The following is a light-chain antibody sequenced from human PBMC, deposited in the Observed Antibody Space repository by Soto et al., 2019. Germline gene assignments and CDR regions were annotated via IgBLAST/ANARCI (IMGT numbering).Light chain of an antibody. CDR2: AAS. V-gene: IGKV1-8*01. Sequence: AIRMTQSPSSLSASTGVRVTITCLAIQGISSYLAWYQQKPGKDPRLLIFAASTLQSGVPSRFSGSGSGPDFTLTISCLQSEDFATYFCQQYYSNPRTFGQGTKVEIK. CDR1: QGISSY. J-gene: IGKJ1*01. CDR3: QQYYSNPRT.